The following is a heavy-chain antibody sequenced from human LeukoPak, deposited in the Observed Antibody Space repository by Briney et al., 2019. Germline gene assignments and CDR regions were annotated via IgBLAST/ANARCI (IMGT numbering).Heavy chain of an antibody. D-gene: IGHD5-12*01. J-gene: IGHJ6*02. CDR1: GGSISSYY. CDR3: ARRVATSSPLYYYGMDV. CDR2: VFDSGST. Sequence: PSETLSLTCTVSGGSISSYYWTWIRQPPGKGLEWIGYVFDSGSTKYSPSLKSRVTISLDTSKNQFPLRLSYVTAADTAVYYCARRVATSSPLYYYGMDVWGQGTTVTVSS. V-gene: IGHV4-59*08.